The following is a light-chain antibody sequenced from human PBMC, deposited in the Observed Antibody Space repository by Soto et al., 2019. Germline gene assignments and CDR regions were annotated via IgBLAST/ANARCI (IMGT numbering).Light chain of an antibody. J-gene: IGKJ1*01. CDR2: AAS. CDR1: QSISSY. CDR3: QQSYSTPRT. Sequence: DVQIIRSQQSMAASLGDRGSIAWRASQSISSYLNWYQQKPGKAPKLLIYAASSLQSGVPSRFTGSGSGTDFTLTISSLQPEDFATYYCQQSYSTPRTFGQVTKVDIK. V-gene: IGKV1-39*01.